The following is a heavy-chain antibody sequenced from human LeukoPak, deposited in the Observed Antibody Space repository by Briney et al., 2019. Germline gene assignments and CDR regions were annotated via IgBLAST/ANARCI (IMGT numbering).Heavy chain of an antibody. CDR2: ISSSSSYI. J-gene: IGHJ1*01. D-gene: IGHD3-22*01. CDR3: ARDPEDLYYYDSGGRTAEYFQH. CDR1: GFTFSSYS. Sequence: GGSLRLSCAASGFTFSSYSMNWVRQAPGKGLEWVSSISSSSSYIYYADSVKGRFTISRDNAKNSLYLQMNSLRAEDTAVYYCARDPEDLYYYDSGGRTAEYFQHWGQGTLVTVSS. V-gene: IGHV3-21*01.